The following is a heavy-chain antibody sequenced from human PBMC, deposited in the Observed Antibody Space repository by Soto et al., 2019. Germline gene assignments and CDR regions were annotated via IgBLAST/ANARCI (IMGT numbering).Heavy chain of an antibody. Sequence: EVQLVESGGGLVQPGGSLRLCCAASAFTFSSYWMNWVRQAPGKGPVWVSRINSDGSITGYADSVKGRFTISRDNAKNTLYLQMNSLSAEDTAVYYCARRDQIAYYYGMDVWGQGTTVTVSS. J-gene: IGHJ6*02. D-gene: IGHD2-21*01. CDR3: ARRDQIAYYYGMDV. CDR1: AFTFSSYW. CDR2: INSDGSIT. V-gene: IGHV3-74*01.